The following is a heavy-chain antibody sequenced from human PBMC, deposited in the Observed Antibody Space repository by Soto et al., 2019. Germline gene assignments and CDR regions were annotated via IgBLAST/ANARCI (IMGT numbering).Heavy chain of an antibody. CDR2: ISYDGSNK. CDR3: AKEPRGGYYYFDY. J-gene: IGHJ4*02. V-gene: IGHV3-30*18. CDR1: GFTFSSYG. D-gene: IGHD3-22*01. Sequence: QVQLVESGGGVVQPGRSLRLSCAASGFTFSSYGMHWVRQAPGKGLEWVAVISYDGSNKYYADSVKGRFTISRDNSKNTLYLQMNSLRAEDTAVYYCAKEPRGGYYYFDYWGPGTLVTVSS.